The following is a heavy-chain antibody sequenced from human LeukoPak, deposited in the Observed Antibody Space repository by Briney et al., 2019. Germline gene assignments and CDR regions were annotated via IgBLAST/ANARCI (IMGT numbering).Heavy chain of an antibody. Sequence: ASVKVSCKASGYTFSNYGITWVRQAPGQGLEWMGWISAYNGNTNYAQKVQGRVTMTIDTSTTTGYIELRSLRSDNTAVYYCARLVDDSSGTYWFYFDCWGQGTLVTVSS. CDR2: ISAYNGNT. V-gene: IGHV1-18*01. D-gene: IGHD3-22*01. CDR1: GYTFSNYG. CDR3: ARLVDDSSGTYWFYFDC. J-gene: IGHJ4*02.